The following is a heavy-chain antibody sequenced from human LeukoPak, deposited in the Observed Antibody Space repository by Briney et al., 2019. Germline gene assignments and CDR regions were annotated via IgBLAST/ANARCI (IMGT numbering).Heavy chain of an antibody. CDR1: GFTFDDYG. J-gene: IGHJ3*02. V-gene: IGHV3-20*04. CDR3: AKGGTVFNAFDI. D-gene: IGHD1-26*01. Sequence: GGSLRLSCAASGFTFDDYGMSWVRQAPGKGLEWVSGINWNGGSTGYADSVKGRFTISRDNSKNTLYLQMNSLRAEDTAVYYCAKGGTVFNAFDIWGQGTMVTVSS. CDR2: INWNGGST.